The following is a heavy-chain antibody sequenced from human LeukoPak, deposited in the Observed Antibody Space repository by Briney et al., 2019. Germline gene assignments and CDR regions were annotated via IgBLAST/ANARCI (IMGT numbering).Heavy chain of an antibody. CDR1: GFTFSSYA. CDR2: IRYDGSNK. D-gene: IGHD6-19*01. Sequence: PGGSLRLSCAASGFTFSSYAMYWVRQAPGKGLEWVAFIRYDGSNKYYADSVKGRFTISRDNPKNTLYLQMNSLRAEDTAVYYCAKDAAVAGWFDYWGQGTLVTVSS. V-gene: IGHV3-30*02. CDR3: AKDAAVAGWFDY. J-gene: IGHJ4*02.